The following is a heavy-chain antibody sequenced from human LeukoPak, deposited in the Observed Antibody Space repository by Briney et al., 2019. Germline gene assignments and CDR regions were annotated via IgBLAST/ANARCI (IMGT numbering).Heavy chain of an antibody. Sequence: SETLSLTCTVSGDSISSSSYCWDWIRQPPGKGLEWIVNIFNSANTHYNPSLKTRITMSVDTSKNQFSLKLNSVTAADTGIYYCARHSRSAYTGYENAFDIWGQGTMVTVSS. CDR1: GDSISSSSYC. CDR2: IFNSANT. CDR3: ARHSRSAYTGYENAFDI. J-gene: IGHJ3*02. D-gene: IGHD5-12*01. V-gene: IGHV4-39*01.